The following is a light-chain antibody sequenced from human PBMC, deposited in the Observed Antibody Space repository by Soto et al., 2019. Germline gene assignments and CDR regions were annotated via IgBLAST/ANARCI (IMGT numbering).Light chain of an antibody. CDR1: QTISSW. J-gene: IGKJ3*01. CDR3: QQLNSSPFT. CDR2: AAS. V-gene: IGKV1-9*01. Sequence: DIQMTQSASTLSGSVGDRVTITCRASQTISSWLAWYQQKPGKAPKLLIYAASTLQSGVPSRFSGSGSGTEFALTISSLQPEDFATYYCQQLNSSPFTFGPGTKVDIK.